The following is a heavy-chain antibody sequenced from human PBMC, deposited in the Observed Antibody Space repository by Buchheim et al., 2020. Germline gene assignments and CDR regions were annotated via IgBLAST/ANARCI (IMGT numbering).Heavy chain of an antibody. V-gene: IGHV3-30*18. Sequence: QVQLVESGGGVVQPGRSLRLSCAASGFTFSSYCMHWVRQAPGKGLEWVAVISYDGSNKYYADSAKGRFTISRDNSKNTLYLQMNSLRAEDTAVYYCAKDFDSYGYYFDYWGQGTL. D-gene: IGHD5-18*01. CDR3: AKDFDSYGYYFDY. CDR2: ISYDGSNK. J-gene: IGHJ4*02. CDR1: GFTFSSYC.